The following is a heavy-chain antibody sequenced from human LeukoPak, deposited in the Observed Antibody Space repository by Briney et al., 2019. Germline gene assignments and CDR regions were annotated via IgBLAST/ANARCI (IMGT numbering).Heavy chain of an antibody. CDR2: IYYSKNT. J-gene: IGHJ4*02. CDR3: VSPRGFSYGYFDY. D-gene: IGHD5-18*01. CDR1: GGSISRYY. V-gene: IGHV4-39*01. Sequence: SETLSLTCTVSGGSISRYYWGWIRQPPGKGLEWIGSIYYSKNTYYNPSLKSRVTISADTSKNQFSLTLGSVSATDTAVYYCVSPRGFSYGYFDYWGQGTLVTVSS.